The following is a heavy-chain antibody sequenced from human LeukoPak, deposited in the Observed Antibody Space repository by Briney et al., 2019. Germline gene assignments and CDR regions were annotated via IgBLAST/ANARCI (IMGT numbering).Heavy chain of an antibody. CDR1: GFTFSDYA. V-gene: IGHV3-49*04. CDR2: IRSKAYGGTT. J-gene: IGHJ6*02. D-gene: IGHD2-2*01. CDR3: AKLGYCSSTNCYYYYYYGMDV. Sequence: GGSLRLSCTTSGFTFSDYAMSWVRQTPGKGLEWVGFIRSKAYGGTTEYAASVKGRFTISRDDSKSIAYLQMNSLRAEDTAVYYCAKLGYCSSTNCYYYYYYGMDVWGQGTTVTVSS.